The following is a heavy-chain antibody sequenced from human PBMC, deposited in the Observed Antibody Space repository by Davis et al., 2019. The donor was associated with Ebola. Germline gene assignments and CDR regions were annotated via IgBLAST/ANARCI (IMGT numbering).Heavy chain of an antibody. D-gene: IGHD4-11*01. CDR1: GFIFSNYA. Sequence: GESLKISCAASGFIFSNYAMSWARQAPGKGLEWVSAISGSGFSTYYADSVRGRFTISRDNSKNTLYLQMNSLRVEDTAVYYCATGHYSGPWGWGQGILVTVSS. V-gene: IGHV3-23*01. J-gene: IGHJ4*02. CDR3: ATGHYSGPWG. CDR2: ISGSGFST.